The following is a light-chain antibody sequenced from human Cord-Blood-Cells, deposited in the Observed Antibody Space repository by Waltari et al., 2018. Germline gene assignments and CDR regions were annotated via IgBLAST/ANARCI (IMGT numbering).Light chain of an antibody. CDR2: GAS. CDR1: QSVSSSY. Sequence: ESVLTQSPGTLSFSQGERATLSCRASQSVSSSYLAWYQQKPGQAPRLLIYGASSRATGIPDRFSGSGSGTDFTLTISRLEPEDFAVYYCQQYGSSPLTFGGGTKVEIK. V-gene: IGKV3-20*01. CDR3: QQYGSSPLT. J-gene: IGKJ4*01.